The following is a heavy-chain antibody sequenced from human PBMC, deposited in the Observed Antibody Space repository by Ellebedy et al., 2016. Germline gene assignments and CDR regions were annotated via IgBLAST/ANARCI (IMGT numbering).Heavy chain of an antibody. Sequence: GGSLRLSXVASGFTFGNFFMSWVRQAPGGGLEWISTISGGGDTTVSADSVKGRFTISRDNSENTLYLQMNGLRAEDTAIYYCAKTSGTYYYLDFWGQGALVTVSS. V-gene: IGHV3-23*01. CDR2: ISGGGDTT. CDR3: AKTSGTYYYLDF. CDR1: GFTFGNFF. D-gene: IGHD1-26*01. J-gene: IGHJ4*02.